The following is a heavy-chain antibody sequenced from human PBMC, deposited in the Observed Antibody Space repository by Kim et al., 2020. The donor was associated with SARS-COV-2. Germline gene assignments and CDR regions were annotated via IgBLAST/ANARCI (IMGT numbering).Heavy chain of an antibody. D-gene: IGHD3-3*01. J-gene: IGHJ4*02. CDR2: IKQDGSEK. CDR1: GFTFSSYW. Sequence: GGSLRLSCAASGFTFSSYWMSWVRQAPGKGLEWVANIKQDGSEKYYVDSVKGRFTISRDNAKNSLYLQMNSLRAEDTAVYYCARDKTIFGVVTAFDYWGQGTLVTVSS. V-gene: IGHV3-7*03. CDR3: ARDKTIFGVVTAFDY.